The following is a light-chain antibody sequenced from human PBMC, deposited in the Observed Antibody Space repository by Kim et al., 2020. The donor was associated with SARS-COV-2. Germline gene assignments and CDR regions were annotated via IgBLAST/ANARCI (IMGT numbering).Light chain of an antibody. J-gene: IGLJ2*01. CDR1: NSNIGRNY. V-gene: IGLV1-47*01. CDR2: RNN. Sequence: GQRVTVSCSGSNSNIGRNYVYWYQQLPGTAPKLLIYRNNQRPSGVPDRFSGSKSGTSASLAISGLRSEDDADYYCAAWDDTLDALVFGGGTQLTVL. CDR3: AAWDDTLDALV.